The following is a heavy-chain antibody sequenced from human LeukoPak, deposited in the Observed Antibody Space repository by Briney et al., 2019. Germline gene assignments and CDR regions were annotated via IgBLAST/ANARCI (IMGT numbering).Heavy chain of an antibody. D-gene: IGHD4-17*01. CDR2: INPNSGGT. V-gene: IGHV1-2*02. Sequence: GASVKVSCKASGYTFIVYYIYWVRQAPGQGLEWMGWINPNSGGTSYAQKFLGRVTMTRDTSISTAYMELSRLRSDDTAVYYCATLYGDYVASDYWGLGTLVTVSS. CDR1: GYTFIVYY. CDR3: ATLYGDYVASDY. J-gene: IGHJ4*02.